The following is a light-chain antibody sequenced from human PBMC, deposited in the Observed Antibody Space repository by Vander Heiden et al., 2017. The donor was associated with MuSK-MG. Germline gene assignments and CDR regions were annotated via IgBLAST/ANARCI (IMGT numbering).Light chain of an antibody. V-gene: IGKV3-20*01. J-gene: IGKJ1*01. CDR1: QSVSSSY. CDR2: GAS. Sequence: EIVLTHSPGTLSLSPGERATLSCRASQSVSSSYLAWYQQTPSQAPRLLIYGASSRATGIPDRFSGSGSGTDFTLTISMLDPEDFTVYYCQQDGSSRGTFGQGTKVEIK. CDR3: QQDGSSRGT.